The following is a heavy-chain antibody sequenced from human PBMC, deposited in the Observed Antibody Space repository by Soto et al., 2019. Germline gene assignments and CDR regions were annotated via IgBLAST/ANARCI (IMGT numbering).Heavy chain of an antibody. V-gene: IGHV1-69*02. Sequence: QVQLVQSGAEVKKPGSSVKVSCKASGGTFSSYTISWVRQAPGQGLEWMGRIIPILGIANYAQKFQGRVTITADKSTSTAYMELSSLRSESTAVYYCARVGEGYWTNGVCYSEWFDPWGQGTLVTVSS. D-gene: IGHD2-8*01. CDR2: IIPILGIA. CDR3: ARVGEGYWTNGVCYSEWFDP. J-gene: IGHJ5*02. CDR1: GGTFSSYT.